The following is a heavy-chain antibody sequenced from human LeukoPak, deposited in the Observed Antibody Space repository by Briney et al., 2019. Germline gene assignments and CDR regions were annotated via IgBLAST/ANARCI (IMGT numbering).Heavy chain of an antibody. V-gene: IGHV4-39*01. CDR2: IYYSGST. Sequence: PSETLSLTCTVSGGSISSSSYYWGWIRQPPGKGLEWIGSIYYSGSTYYNPSLKSRVTISVDTSKNQFSLKLSSVTAVDTAVYYCASSSSNWFDPWGQGTLVTVSS. CDR3: ASSSSNWFDP. D-gene: IGHD6-13*01. CDR1: GGSISSSSYY. J-gene: IGHJ5*02.